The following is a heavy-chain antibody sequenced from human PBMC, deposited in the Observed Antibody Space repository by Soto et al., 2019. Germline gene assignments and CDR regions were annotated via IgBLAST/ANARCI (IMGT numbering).Heavy chain of an antibody. Sequence: QVQLAQSGAEVKKPGASVKVSCKASGDSFANYYIHWVRQTPEHGLEWMGWINPNSGGTKYAQKFQDWVTMTWDTAINTVYMELRGLKSDDTASYSCAGSGGRGDSCDIWGKGTMVSVSS. V-gene: IGHV1-2*04. CDR3: AGSGGRGDSCDI. CDR2: INPNSGGT. J-gene: IGHJ3*02. D-gene: IGHD2-15*01. CDR1: GDSFANYY.